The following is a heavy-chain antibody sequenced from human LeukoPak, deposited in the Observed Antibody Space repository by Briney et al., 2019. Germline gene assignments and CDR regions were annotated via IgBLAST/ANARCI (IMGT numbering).Heavy chain of an antibody. CDR1: GGSISSYY. D-gene: IGHD5-18*01. Sequence: SETLSLTCTVSGGSISSYYWSWIRQPPGKGLEWIGSIYYSGSTYYNPSLKSRVTISVDTSKNQFSLKLSSVTAADTAVYYCARGSDTAMAGVAFDIWGQGTMVTVSS. CDR3: ARGSDTAMAGVAFDI. V-gene: IGHV4-39*07. CDR2: IYYSGST. J-gene: IGHJ3*02.